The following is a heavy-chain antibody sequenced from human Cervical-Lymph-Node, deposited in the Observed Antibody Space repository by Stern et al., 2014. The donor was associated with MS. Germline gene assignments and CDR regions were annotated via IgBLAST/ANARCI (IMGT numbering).Heavy chain of an antibody. D-gene: IGHD5-24*01. CDR3: LPYVGDDYDSPPFDF. V-gene: IGHV7-4-1*02. Sequence: QVQLVQSGSELKKPGASVTVSCKASGYTFNNYALNWVRQAPGQGLEWMGFINTKTGDPTYARGFTGRFVFSSDTSVSTTYLHISGLRAADTAIYFCLPYVGDDYDSPPFDFWGHGTLVTVSS. CDR2: INTKTGDP. CDR1: GYTFNNYA. J-gene: IGHJ4*01.